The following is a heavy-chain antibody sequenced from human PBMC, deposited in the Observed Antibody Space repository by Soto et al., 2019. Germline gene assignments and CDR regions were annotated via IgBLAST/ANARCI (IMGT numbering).Heavy chain of an antibody. J-gene: IGHJ4*02. D-gene: IGHD5-18*01. CDR3: AAGTDTAMEQGADY. Sequence: EVQLVESGGGLVKPGGSLRLSCADSGFTFSDHSMNWVRQAPGKGFEWVSSISTTGRYIYYSDSMAGRFTISRDNAKNSLYLQINSLRGDDTAIYYCAAGTDTAMEQGADYWGQGTLVTVSS. CDR2: ISTTGRYI. V-gene: IGHV3-21*01. CDR1: GFTFSDHS.